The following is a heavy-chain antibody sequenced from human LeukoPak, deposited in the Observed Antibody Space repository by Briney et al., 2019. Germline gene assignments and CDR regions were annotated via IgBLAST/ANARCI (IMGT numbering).Heavy chain of an antibody. Sequence: ASVKVSCKASEGTFSSYAISWVRQAPGQGLEWMGRIIPIFGTANYAQKFQGRVTITADESTSTAYMELSSLRSEDTAVYYCARVKRERWFGEDIWGQGTLVTVSS. CDR1: EGTFSSYA. CDR2: IIPIFGTA. V-gene: IGHV1-69*13. D-gene: IGHD3-10*01. CDR3: ARVKRERWFGEDI. J-gene: IGHJ4*02.